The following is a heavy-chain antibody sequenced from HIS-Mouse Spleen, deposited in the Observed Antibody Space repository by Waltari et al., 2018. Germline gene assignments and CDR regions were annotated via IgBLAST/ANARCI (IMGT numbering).Heavy chain of an antibody. CDR3: AREIPYSSSWYDWYFDL. V-gene: IGHV4-39*07. CDR2: IYYSGST. J-gene: IGHJ2*01. D-gene: IGHD6-13*01. Sequence: QLQLQESGPGLVKPSETLSLTCTVSGRSISSSSYYWGWIRQTPRKGLEWIGSIYYSGSTYYNPSLKSRVTISVDTSKNQFSLKLSSVTAADTAVYYCAREIPYSSSWYDWYFDLWGRGTLVTVSS. CDR1: GRSISSSSYY.